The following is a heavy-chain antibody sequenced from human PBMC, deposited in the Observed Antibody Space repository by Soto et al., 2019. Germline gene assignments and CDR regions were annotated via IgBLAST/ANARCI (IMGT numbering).Heavy chain of an antibody. Sequence: PSETLSLTCTVSGGSINNYYWNWIRQPPGKGLEWLGYIFYSGSTYYNPSLKSRVTISVDTSKNHFSLKLTSVTAADTAVYYCARPGGSGWFYFDSWGQGSQVTVSS. J-gene: IGHJ4*02. D-gene: IGHD6-13*01. V-gene: IGHV4-59*08. CDR1: GGSINNYY. CDR2: IFYSGST. CDR3: ARPGGSGWFYFDS.